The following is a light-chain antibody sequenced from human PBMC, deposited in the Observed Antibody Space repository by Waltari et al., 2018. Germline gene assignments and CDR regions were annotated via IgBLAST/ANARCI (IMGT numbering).Light chain of an antibody. Sequence: SYELTQPSSVSVSPGQTARITCSGTVLAGKHARWFQQKPGQTPVLTIYKDTERPSGSPERFSGSSSGSTVTLTIRGAQVEDEGDYYCYSATDNNLRVFGGGTKLTVL. J-gene: IGLJ3*02. CDR2: KDT. CDR1: VLAGKH. CDR3: YSATDNNLRV. V-gene: IGLV3-27*01.